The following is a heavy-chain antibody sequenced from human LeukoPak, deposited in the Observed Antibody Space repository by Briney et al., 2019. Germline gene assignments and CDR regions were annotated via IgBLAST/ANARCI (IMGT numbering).Heavy chain of an antibody. Sequence: GGSLRLSCVVSGFSFDEYSMHWVRQTPGKALEWLAGISADSRSIGYADSLKGRFIITRDNAKNSLYLQMNSLRVEDTALYFCTRRGQGFDHWGQGTPVTVSS. CDR3: TRRGQGFDH. CDR2: ISADSRSI. CDR1: GFSFDEYS. J-gene: IGHJ4*02. D-gene: IGHD3-10*01. V-gene: IGHV3-9*01.